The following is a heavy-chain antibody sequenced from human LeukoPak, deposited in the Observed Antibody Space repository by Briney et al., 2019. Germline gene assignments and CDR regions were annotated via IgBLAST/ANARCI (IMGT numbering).Heavy chain of an antibody. CDR1: GGSISGYY. V-gene: IGHV4-34*01. J-gene: IGHJ5*02. CDR3: ARGLRYYGSGSGNWFDP. CDR2: INHSGST. Sequence: PSETLSLTCAVYGGSISGYYWSWIRQPPGKGLEWIGEINHSGSTNYNPSLKSRVTISVDTSKNQFSLKLSSVTAADTAVYYCARGLRYYGSGSGNWFDPWGQATLVTVSS. D-gene: IGHD3-10*01.